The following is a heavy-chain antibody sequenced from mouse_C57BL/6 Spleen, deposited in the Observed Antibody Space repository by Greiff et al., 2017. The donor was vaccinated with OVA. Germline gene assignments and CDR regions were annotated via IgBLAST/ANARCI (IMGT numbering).Heavy chain of an antibody. Sequence: QVQLQQSGPELVKPGASVKISCKASGYSFTSYYIHWVKQRPGQGLEWIGWIYPGSGNTKYNEKFKGKATLTADTSSSTAYMQLSSLTSEDSAVYYCARGAYYSKDWDYWGQGTTLTVSS. CDR3: ARGAYYSKDWDY. J-gene: IGHJ2*01. CDR2: IYPGSGNT. D-gene: IGHD2-5*01. V-gene: IGHV1-66*01. CDR1: GYSFTSYY.